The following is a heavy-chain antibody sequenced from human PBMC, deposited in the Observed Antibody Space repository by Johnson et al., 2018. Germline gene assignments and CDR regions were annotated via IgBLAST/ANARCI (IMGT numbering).Heavy chain of an antibody. Sequence: VQLVQSGGGLVQPGRSLRLSCVASGFIFNDYAMHWVRQAPGQGLEWVSGISWNSGTIDYGDSVRGRFSTPRDNAKNSLYLQMNSLRQEATAFYYCAKDIVAVVGGGAFDIWGQGTMVTVSS. J-gene: IGHJ3*02. V-gene: IGHV3-9*01. CDR2: ISWNSGTI. D-gene: IGHD1-26*01. CDR3: AKDIVAVVGGGAFDI. CDR1: GFIFNDYA.